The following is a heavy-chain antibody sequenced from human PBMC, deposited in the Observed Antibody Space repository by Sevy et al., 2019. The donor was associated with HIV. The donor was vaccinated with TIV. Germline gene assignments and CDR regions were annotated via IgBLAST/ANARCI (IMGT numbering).Heavy chain of an antibody. CDR3: ARYRSSSSMGNWFDP. CDR1: GGSISSYY. V-gene: IGHV4-59*01. J-gene: IGHJ5*02. CDR2: IYYSGST. D-gene: IGHD6-6*01. Sequence: SETLSLTCTVSGGSISSYYWSWIRQPPGKGLEWIGYIYYSGSTNYYPSLKSRVTISVDTSKNQFSLKLSSVTAADTAVYYCARYRSSSSMGNWFDPWGQGTLVTVSS.